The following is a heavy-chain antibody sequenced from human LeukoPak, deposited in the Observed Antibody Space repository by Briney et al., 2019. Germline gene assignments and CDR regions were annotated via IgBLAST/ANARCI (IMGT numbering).Heavy chain of an antibody. Sequence: GGSLRLSCAASGFTFSSYSMNWVRQAPGKGLEWVSCISSSSSYIYYADSVKGRFTISRDNAKNSLYLQMNSLRAEDTAVYYCARAGVYDSSGYYYVYAFDIWGQGTMVTVSS. CDR3: ARAGVYDSSGYYYVYAFDI. CDR1: GFTFSSYS. V-gene: IGHV3-21*01. D-gene: IGHD3-22*01. J-gene: IGHJ3*02. CDR2: ISSSSSYI.